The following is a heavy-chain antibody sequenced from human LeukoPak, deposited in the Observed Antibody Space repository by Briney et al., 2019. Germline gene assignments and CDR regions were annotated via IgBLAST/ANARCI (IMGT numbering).Heavy chain of an antibody. J-gene: IGHJ4*02. CDR1: GNYW. Sequence: GGSLRLSCAASGNYWMHWVRQAPGKGLEWVSVIYSSGNTYYADSVKGRFTISRDNSKNTLYLQMNSLRAEDTAVYYCARGITTGDDWGQGTLVTVSS. CDR3: ARGITTGDD. V-gene: IGHV3-53*01. D-gene: IGHD1-1*01. CDR2: IYSSGNT.